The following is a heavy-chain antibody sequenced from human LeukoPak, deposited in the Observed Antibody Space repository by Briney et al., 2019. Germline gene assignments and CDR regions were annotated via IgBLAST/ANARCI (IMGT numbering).Heavy chain of an antibody. CDR3: ARAGGSTVSHSDY. CDR1: GFTFSSYS. V-gene: IGHV3-21*01. Sequence: GGSLRLSCVASGFTFSSYSMNWIRQAPGKGLEWVSSISSSTSYIYYADSVKGRFTISKDNAKNSLYLQMNSLRAEDTAVYYCARAGGSTVSHSDYWGQGTLVTASS. CDR2: ISSSTSYI. J-gene: IGHJ4*02. D-gene: IGHD4-17*01.